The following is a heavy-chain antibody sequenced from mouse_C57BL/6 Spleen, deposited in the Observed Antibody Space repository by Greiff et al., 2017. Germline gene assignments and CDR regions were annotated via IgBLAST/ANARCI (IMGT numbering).Heavy chain of an antibody. J-gene: IGHJ4*01. D-gene: IGHD1-1*02. Sequence: QVQLQQPGTELVKPGASVKLSCKASGSTFTSYWMHWVKQRPGQGLEWIGNINPSNGGTTSNEKFKSKATLTVDKSSSTAYMQLSSLTSEDSAVYYCASNGGKGAMDYWGQGTSVTVSS. CDR3: ASNGGKGAMDY. V-gene: IGHV1-53*01. CDR1: GSTFTSYW. CDR2: INPSNGGT.